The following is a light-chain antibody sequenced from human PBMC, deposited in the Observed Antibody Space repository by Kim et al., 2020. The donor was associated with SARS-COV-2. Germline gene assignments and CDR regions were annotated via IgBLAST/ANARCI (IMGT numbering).Light chain of an antibody. J-gene: IGKJ3*01. Sequence: ASVGAIVTITCRTSQIISSHLTCYHQQPGRAPTLLVYAASTLQGGVPARFSGSGSETDFTLTISSLQPEDFGTYFCQQSYITPFTFGPGTKVDIK. CDR1: QIISSH. V-gene: IGKV1-39*01. CDR2: AAS. CDR3: QQSYITPFT.